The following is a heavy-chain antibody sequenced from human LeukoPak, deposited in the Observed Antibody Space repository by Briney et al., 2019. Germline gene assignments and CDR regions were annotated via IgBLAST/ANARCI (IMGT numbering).Heavy chain of an antibody. CDR2: IGSSVSTR. CDR1: GFTFSSYS. D-gene: IGHD3-3*01. Sequence: PGRTLRLSCAVSGFTFSSYSMNWVRRAPGKGLEWVSYIGSSVSTRYYADSVKGRFTISRDNGKHSLYLQMNSLRAEDTAVYYCAREGSDFWSGYSKGYFDYWGQGTLVTVSS. J-gene: IGHJ4*02. CDR3: AREGSDFWSGYSKGYFDY. V-gene: IGHV3-48*01.